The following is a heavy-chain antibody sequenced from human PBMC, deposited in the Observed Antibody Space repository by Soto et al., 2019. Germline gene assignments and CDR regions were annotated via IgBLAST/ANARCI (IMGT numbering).Heavy chain of an antibody. Sequence: GESLKISCKGSGYSFTSYWIGWVRQMPGKGLEWMGIIYPGDSDTRYSPSFQGQVTISADKSISTAYLQWSSLKASDTAMYYCARLDYGSASYDYYYYYGMDVWGQGTTVTVSS. J-gene: IGHJ6*02. CDR3: ARLDYGSASYDYYYYYGMDV. D-gene: IGHD3-10*01. V-gene: IGHV5-51*01. CDR1: GYSFTSYW. CDR2: IYPGDSDT.